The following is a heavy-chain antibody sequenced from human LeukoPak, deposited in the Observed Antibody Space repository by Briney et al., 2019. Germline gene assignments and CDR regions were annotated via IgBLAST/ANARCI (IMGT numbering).Heavy chain of an antibody. J-gene: IGHJ4*02. Sequence: SETLSLTCTVSGDSISSGSYYWSWIRQPAGKGLEWIGRIYTSGSTNYNPSLKGRVTISVDTSKNQFSLKLSSVTAADTAVYYCAGFWSGYYGFDYWGQGTLVTVSS. CDR2: IYTSGST. V-gene: IGHV4-61*02. CDR1: GDSISSGSYY. D-gene: IGHD3-3*01. CDR3: AGFWSGYYGFDY.